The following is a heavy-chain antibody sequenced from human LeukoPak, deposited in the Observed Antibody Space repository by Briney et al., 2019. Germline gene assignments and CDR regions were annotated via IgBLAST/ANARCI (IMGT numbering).Heavy chain of an antibody. CDR3: ARDSSHPYSSGWQGDYGMDV. Sequence: GGSLRLSCAASGFTFSSYDMHWVRQATGKGLEWVSAIGTAGDTYYPGSVKGRFTISRENAKNSLYLQMNSLRAGGTAVYYCARDSSHPYSSGWQGDYGMDVWGQGTTVTVSS. D-gene: IGHD6-19*01. CDR1: GFTFSSYD. V-gene: IGHV3-13*01. J-gene: IGHJ6*02. CDR2: IGTAGDT.